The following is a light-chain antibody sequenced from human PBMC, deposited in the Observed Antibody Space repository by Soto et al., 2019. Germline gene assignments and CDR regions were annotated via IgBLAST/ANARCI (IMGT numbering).Light chain of an antibody. V-gene: IGLV2-14*01. Sequence: QSVLTQPASVSGSPGQSITISCTGTSSDVGAYNYVSWYQQQSGKAPKLMIHEVGNRPSGVSNRFSGSKSGNTASLTISGLQAEDEADYYCSSYTTSRAYVLGIGTKVTVL. CDR3: SSYTTSRAYV. CDR1: SSDVGAYNY. CDR2: EVG. J-gene: IGLJ1*01.